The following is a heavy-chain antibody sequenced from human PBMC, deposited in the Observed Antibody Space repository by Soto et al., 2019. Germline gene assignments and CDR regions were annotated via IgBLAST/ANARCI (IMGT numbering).Heavy chain of an antibody. J-gene: IGHJ6*03. CDR1: GFTFSSYW. CDR2: IKQDGSEK. Sequence: EVQLVESGGGLVQPGGSLRLSCAASGFTFSSYWMSWVRQAPGKGLEWVANIKQDGSEKYYVDSVKGRFTISRDNDKNSLYLQMKSRRAGDTAVDYCARESVWRYYYDYDYMDVWGKGTTVTVSS. V-gene: IGHV3-7*01. CDR3: ARESVWRYYYDYDYMDV. D-gene: IGHD2-21*01.